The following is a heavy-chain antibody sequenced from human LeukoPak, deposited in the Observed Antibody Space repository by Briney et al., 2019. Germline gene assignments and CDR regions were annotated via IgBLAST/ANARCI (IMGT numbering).Heavy chain of an antibody. CDR1: GFSFSSFA. V-gene: IGHV3-23*01. Sequence: GGSLRLSCAACGFSFSSFAMTWVRQAPGKGLECVSSITGGHYPTYNTDSVKGRFTISRDNSKNTLYLQMNSLRADDTAVYYCTKDPNGDYVGAFDPWGQGTLVTVSS. CDR3: TKDPNGDYVGAFDP. D-gene: IGHD4-17*01. J-gene: IGHJ5*02. CDR2: ITGGHYPT.